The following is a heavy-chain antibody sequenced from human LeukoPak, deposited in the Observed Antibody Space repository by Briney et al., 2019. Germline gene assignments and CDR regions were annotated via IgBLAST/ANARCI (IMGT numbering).Heavy chain of an antibody. CDR1: GFTFSSYR. Sequence: GGSLRLSCAASGFTFSSYRMSWVRQAPGKGLEWVSVISFDGSAKYYADSVKGRFTISRDNSKNTLYLQMTSLRAEDTAVYYCAKDRVTAAGYYFDYWGQGTLVTVSS. CDR3: AKDRVTAAGYYFDY. V-gene: IGHV3-30*18. CDR2: ISFDGSAK. D-gene: IGHD6-13*01. J-gene: IGHJ4*02.